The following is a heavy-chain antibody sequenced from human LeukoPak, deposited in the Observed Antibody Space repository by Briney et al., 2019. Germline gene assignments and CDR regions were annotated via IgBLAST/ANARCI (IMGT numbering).Heavy chain of an antibody. J-gene: IGHJ6*02. D-gene: IGHD2-15*01. Sequence: PGGSLRLSCAASGFTFSSYSMNWVRQAPGKGLEWVSYISSSSSTIYYADSVKGRFTISRDNAKNSLYLQMNSLRDEDTAVYYCAKGRLPRGYCCGNSCYPKLDYYYGMDVWGQGTTVTVSS. CDR2: ISSSSSTI. V-gene: IGHV3-48*02. CDR3: AKGRLPRGYCCGNSCYPKLDYYYGMDV. CDR1: GFTFSSYS.